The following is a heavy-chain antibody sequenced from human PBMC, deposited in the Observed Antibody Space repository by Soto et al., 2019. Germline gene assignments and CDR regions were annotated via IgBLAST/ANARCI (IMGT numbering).Heavy chain of an antibody. D-gene: IGHD6-19*01. CDR1: GGTFSSYA. Sequence: ASVKVSCKASGGTFSSYAISWVRQAPGQGLEWMGWINPNSGGTNYAQKFQGWVTMTRDTSISTAYMELSRLRSDDTAVYYCARDSRGWYGTDYWGQGTLVTVSS. V-gene: IGHV1-2*04. CDR3: ARDSRGWYGTDY. CDR2: INPNSGGT. J-gene: IGHJ4*02.